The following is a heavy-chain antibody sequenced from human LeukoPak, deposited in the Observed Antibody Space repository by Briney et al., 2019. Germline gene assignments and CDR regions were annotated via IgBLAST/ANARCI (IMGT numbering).Heavy chain of an antibody. J-gene: IGHJ4*02. CDR3: ARGPNSNWSGLDF. D-gene: IGHD6-6*01. CDR2: ISPTGSTT. CDR1: GVSFSGHC. Sequence: GGSLRLSCTASGVSFSGHCMHWARQLPGKELIWVSRISPTGSTTSYANSVKGRFTVSRDNAKNTLYLQVNNLRAEDTAVYYCARGPNSNWSGLDFWGQGTLLTASS. V-gene: IGHV3-74*01.